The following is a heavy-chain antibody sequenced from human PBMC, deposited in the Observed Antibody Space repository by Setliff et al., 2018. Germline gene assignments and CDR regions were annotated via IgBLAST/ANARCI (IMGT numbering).Heavy chain of an antibody. CDR3: ARGRRGNYDFWSGYSNWFDP. J-gene: IGHJ5*02. D-gene: IGHD3-3*01. CDR2: INPNSGGT. Sequence: GASVKVSCKASGYTFTGYYMHWVRQAPGQGLEWMGWINPNSGGTNYAQKFQGWVTMTRDTSISTAYMELSSLRSEDTAVYYCARGRRGNYDFWSGYSNWFDPWGQGTLVTVS. V-gene: IGHV1-2*04. CDR1: GYTFTGYY.